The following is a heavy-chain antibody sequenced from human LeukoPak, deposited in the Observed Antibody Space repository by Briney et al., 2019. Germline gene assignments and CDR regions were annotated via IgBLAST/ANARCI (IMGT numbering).Heavy chain of an antibody. J-gene: IGHJ4*02. Sequence: GGSLRLSCAASGFTFSSYGMHWVRQAPGKGLEWVAVIWYDGSNKYYADSVKGRFTIPRDNSKNTLYLQMNSLRAEDTAVYYCARDIYSNGYLGYWGQGTLVTVSS. CDR1: GFTFSSYG. CDR2: IWYDGSNK. V-gene: IGHV3-33*01. D-gene: IGHD4-11*01. CDR3: ARDIYSNGYLGY.